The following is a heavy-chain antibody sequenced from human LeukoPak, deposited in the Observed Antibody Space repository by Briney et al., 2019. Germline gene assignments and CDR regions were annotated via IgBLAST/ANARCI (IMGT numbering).Heavy chain of an antibody. V-gene: IGHV3-43*02. CDR1: GFTFDDYA. J-gene: IGHJ5*02. D-gene: IGHD3-3*01. Sequence: GSLRLSCAASGFTFDDYAMHWVRQAPGKGLEWVSLISGDGGSTYYADSVKGRFTISRDNSKNSLYLQMNSLRTEDTALYYCAKDISNYDFWSGFYTWGQGTLVTVSS. CDR3: AKDISNYDFWSGFYT. CDR2: ISGDGGST.